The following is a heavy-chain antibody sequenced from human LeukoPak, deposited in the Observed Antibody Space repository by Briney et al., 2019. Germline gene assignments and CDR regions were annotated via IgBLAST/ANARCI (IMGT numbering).Heavy chain of an antibody. V-gene: IGHV3-43*02. CDR1: GFTFDDYA. J-gene: IGHJ5*02. D-gene: IGHD3-3*01. Sequence: GSLRLSCAASGFTFDDYAMHWVRQAPGKGLEWVSLISGDGGSTYYADSVKGRFTISRDNSKNSLYLQMNSLRTEDTALYYCAKDISNYDFWSGFYTWGQGTLVTVSS. CDR3: AKDISNYDFWSGFYT. CDR2: ISGDGGST.